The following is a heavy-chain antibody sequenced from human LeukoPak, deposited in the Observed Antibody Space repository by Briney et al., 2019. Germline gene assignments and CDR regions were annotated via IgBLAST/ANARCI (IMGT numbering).Heavy chain of an antibody. CDR1: GGTFSSYA. CDR2: IIPIFGTA. Sequence: SVKVSCKASGGTFSSYAISWVRQAPGQGLEWMGGIIPIFGTANYAQKFQGRVTITADESTSTAYMELSSLRSEDTAVYYCARSFLSESYQSGNFGYWGQGTLVTVSP. CDR3: ARSFLSESYQSGNFGY. J-gene: IGHJ4*02. V-gene: IGHV1-69*13. D-gene: IGHD1-26*01.